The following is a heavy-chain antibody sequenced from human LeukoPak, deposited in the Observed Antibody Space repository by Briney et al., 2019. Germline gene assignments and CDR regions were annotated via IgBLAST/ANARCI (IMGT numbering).Heavy chain of an antibody. D-gene: IGHD5-24*01. CDR1: GGSISSYY. CDR2: IYTSGTT. V-gene: IGHV4-4*07. J-gene: IGHJ6*02. CDR3: ARDQSTIGYFHYGMDV. Sequence: SETLSLTCTVSGGSISSYYWSWIRQPAGKGLEWIGRIYTSGTTNSNPSLKSRVTMSVDTSKNQFSLKLSSVTAADTAVYYCARDQSTIGYFHYGMDVWGQGTTVTVSS.